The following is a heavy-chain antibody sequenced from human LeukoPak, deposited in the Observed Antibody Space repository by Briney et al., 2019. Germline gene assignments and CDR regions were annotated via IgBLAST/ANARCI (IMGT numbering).Heavy chain of an antibody. CDR3: ARDHLFGGYMDV. CDR2: INHSGST. CDR1: GGSFSGFR. J-gene: IGHJ6*03. V-gene: IGHV4-34*01. D-gene: IGHD3-3*01. Sequence: SETLSLTCAVSGGSFSGFRWHWIRQPPGKGPEWIGEINHSGSTNYNPSLKSRVTISVDTSKNQFSLKLSSVTAADTAVYYCARDHLFGGYMDVWGKGTTVTVSS.